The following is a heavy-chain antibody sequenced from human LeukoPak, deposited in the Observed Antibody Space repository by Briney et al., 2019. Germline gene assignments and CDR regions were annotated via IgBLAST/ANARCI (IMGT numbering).Heavy chain of an antibody. Sequence: SETLSLTCTVSGGSISSFSWSWIRQPPGKGLEWIGYIYYSGSTNYNPSLKSRVTISVDTSKNQFSLKLSSVTAADTAVYYCARGVQLWSCDYWGQGTLVTVSS. CDR1: GGSISSFS. V-gene: IGHV4-59*01. CDR2: IYYSGST. D-gene: IGHD5-18*01. CDR3: ARGVQLWSCDY. J-gene: IGHJ4*02.